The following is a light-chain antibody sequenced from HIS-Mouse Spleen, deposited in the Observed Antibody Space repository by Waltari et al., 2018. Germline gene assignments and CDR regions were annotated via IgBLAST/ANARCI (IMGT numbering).Light chain of an antibody. CDR1: NIGSNS. V-gene: IGLV3-21*03. CDR3: QVWDSSSDHYV. CDR2: DDS. J-gene: IGLJ1*01. Sequence: SYVLTQPPSVSVAPGKTARITCGGNNIGSNSVHWYQQKPGQAPVLVVYDDSDRPSGLPERFSGSTSGNTATLTLSRVEAGDEADYYCQVWDSSSDHYVFGTGTKVTVL.